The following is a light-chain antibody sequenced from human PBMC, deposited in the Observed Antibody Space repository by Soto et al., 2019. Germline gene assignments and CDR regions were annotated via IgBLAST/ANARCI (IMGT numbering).Light chain of an antibody. J-gene: IGKJ1*01. CDR3: QQYGSSPLT. CDR1: QSVSSSY. V-gene: IGKV3-20*01. CDR2: GAS. Sequence: EIVLTQSPGTLSLSPGERATLSCRASQSVSSSYLAWYQQKPGQAPRLLIYGASSRATVIPDRFSGSGSGTDFTVTISRLEPEVFAVYYCQQYGSSPLTFGQGTKVEIK.